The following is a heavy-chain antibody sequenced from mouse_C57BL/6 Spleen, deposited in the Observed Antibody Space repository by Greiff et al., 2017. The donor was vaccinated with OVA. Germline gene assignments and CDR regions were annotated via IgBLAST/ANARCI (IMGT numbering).Heavy chain of an antibody. V-gene: IGHV1-81*01. CDR3: ARTVTTGVAY. CDR2: IYPRSGNT. Sequence: QVQLKQSGAELARPGASVKLSCKASGYTFTSYGISWVKQRTGQGLEWIGEIYPRSGNTYYNEKFKGKATLTADKSSSTAYMELRSLTSEDSAVYFCARTVTTGVAYWGQGTLVTVSA. J-gene: IGHJ3*01. D-gene: IGHD2-2*01. CDR1: GYTFTSYG.